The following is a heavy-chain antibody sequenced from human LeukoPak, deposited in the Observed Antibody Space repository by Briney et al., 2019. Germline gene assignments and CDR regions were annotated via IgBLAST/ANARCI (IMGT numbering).Heavy chain of an antibody. V-gene: IGHV4-59*08. CDR2: IYYSEST. CDR3: ARHGRLGSSWYRY. Sequence: SETLSLTCTVSGGSISSYYWSWIRQPPGKGLEWIGYIYYSESTNHNPSLKSRVTISVDTSKNQFSLKLSSVTAADTAVYYCARHGRLGSSWYRYWGQGTLVTVSS. CDR1: GGSISSYY. D-gene: IGHD6-13*01. J-gene: IGHJ4*02.